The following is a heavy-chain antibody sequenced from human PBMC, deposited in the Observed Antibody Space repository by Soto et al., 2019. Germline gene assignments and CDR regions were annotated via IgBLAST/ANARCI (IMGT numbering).Heavy chain of an antibody. CDR1: GFTFSSYA. V-gene: IGHV3-23*01. J-gene: IGHJ4*02. D-gene: IGHD5-12*01. CDR2: ISGSGGST. Sequence: EVQLLESGGGLVQPGGSLRLSCAASGFTFSSYAMSWVRQAPGKGLEWVSAISGSGGSTYYANSVKGRFTISRDNSKNTLYLQMNSLRAEDTAVYYCAKDSGYDYANIDYWGQGTLVTVSS. CDR3: AKDSGYDYANIDY.